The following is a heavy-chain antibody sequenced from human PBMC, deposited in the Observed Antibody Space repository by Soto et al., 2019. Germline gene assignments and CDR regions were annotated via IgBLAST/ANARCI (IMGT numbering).Heavy chain of an antibody. J-gene: IGHJ5*02. Sequence: QVQLVQSGAEVKKPGSSVKVSCKASVGTFSSYAISWLRQAPGQGLEWRGGIIPIFGTANYAQKFQGRVTITADESTSTAYMELSSLRSEDTAVYYCARGANTAMVTRWFDPWGQGTLVTVSS. CDR1: VGTFSSYA. V-gene: IGHV1-69*12. CDR2: IIPIFGTA. CDR3: ARGANTAMVTRWFDP. D-gene: IGHD5-18*01.